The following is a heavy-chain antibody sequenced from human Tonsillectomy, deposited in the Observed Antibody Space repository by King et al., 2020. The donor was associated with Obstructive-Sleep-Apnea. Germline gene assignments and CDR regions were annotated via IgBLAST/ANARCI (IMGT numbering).Heavy chain of an antibody. D-gene: IGHD1-26*01. J-gene: IGHJ4*02. Sequence: QLVQSGGEVKKPGASVKVSCKASGYTFTNYGICWVRQAPGQGLEWMGWISAYNGNTNYAQNLQGRVTMTTDTSTSTAYMELRSLRSDDTAVYYCARDDKCELPALFVYWGQGTLVTVSS. CDR3: ARDDKCELPALFVY. CDR1: GYTFTNYG. V-gene: IGHV1-18*04. CDR2: ISAYNGNT.